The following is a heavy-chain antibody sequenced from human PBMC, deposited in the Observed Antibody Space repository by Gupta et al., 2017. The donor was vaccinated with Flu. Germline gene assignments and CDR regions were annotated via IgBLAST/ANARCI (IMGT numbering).Heavy chain of an antibody. CDR2: INPNSGGT. Sequence: QVQLVQSGAEVKKPGASVKVSCKASGYTFTGYYMHWVRQAPGQGLEWMGRINPNSGGTNYAQKFQGRVTMTRDTSISTAYMELSRLRSDDTAVYYCARGYYDFWSGYWYYFDYWGQGTLVTVSS. J-gene: IGHJ4*02. D-gene: IGHD3-3*01. CDR3: ARGYYDFWSGYWYYFDY. V-gene: IGHV1-2*06. CDR1: GYTFTGYY.